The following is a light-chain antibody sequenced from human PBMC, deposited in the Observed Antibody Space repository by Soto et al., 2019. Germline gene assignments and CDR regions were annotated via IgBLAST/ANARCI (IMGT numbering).Light chain of an antibody. CDR2: GAS. CDR1: QSVNSN. V-gene: IGKV3-15*01. J-gene: IGKJ1*01. CDR3: QQYNNWLWT. Sequence: EVVMTQSPATLSVSPGERATLSCRASQSVNSNLAWYQQKPGQAPRLLIHGASTRATGIPARFSGSGFGTEFILTISSLQSEDVAIYYCQQYNNWLWTFGQGTKVEIK.